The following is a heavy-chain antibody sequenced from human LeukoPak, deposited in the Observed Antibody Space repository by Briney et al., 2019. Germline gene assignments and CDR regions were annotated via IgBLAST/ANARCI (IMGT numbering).Heavy chain of an antibody. CDR1: GFTFSIYG. J-gene: IGHJ4*02. D-gene: IGHD2-21*02. CDR2: ISSSGSTI. CDR3: ATRDCGGDCYTFDY. V-gene: IGHV3-48*04. Sequence: GGSLRLSCAASGFTFSIYGMNGVRHAPGQGLEWVSYISSSGSTIYYADSVKGRLTISRDNAKNSLYLQMNSLRAEDTAVYYCATRDCGGDCYTFDYWGQGTLVTVSS.